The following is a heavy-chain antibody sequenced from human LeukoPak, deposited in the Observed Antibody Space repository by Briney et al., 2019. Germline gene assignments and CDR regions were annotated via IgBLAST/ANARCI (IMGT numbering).Heavy chain of an antibody. CDR3: ARDHPTYYHDSSGYWEEVVRDY. CDR2: ISSSSSYI. CDR1: GFTFSSYS. J-gene: IGHJ4*02. Sequence: KAGGSLRLSCAASGFTFSSYSMNWVRQAPGKGLEWVSSISSSSSYIYYADSVKGRFTISRDNAKNSLYLQMNSLRAEDTAVYYCARDHPTYYHDSSGYWEEVVRDYWGQGTLVTVSS. D-gene: IGHD3-22*01. V-gene: IGHV3-21*01.